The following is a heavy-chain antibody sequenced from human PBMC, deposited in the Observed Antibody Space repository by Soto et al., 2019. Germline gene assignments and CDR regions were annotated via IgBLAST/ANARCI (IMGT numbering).Heavy chain of an antibody. V-gene: IGHV4-4*07. D-gene: IGHD3-16*02. J-gene: IGHJ6*02. Sequence: PSETLSLTCTVSGGSISSYYWSWIRQPAGKGLEWIGRIYTSGSTNYNPSLKSRVTMSVDTSKNQFSLKLSSVPAADTAVYYCARTLYYDYVWGSYRTPVGMAVWGQGTTVTVS. CDR2: IYTSGST. CDR1: GGSISSYY. CDR3: ARTLYYDYVWGSYRTPVGMAV.